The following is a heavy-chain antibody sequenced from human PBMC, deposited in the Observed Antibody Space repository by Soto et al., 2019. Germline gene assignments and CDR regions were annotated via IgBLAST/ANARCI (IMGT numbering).Heavy chain of an antibody. CDR1: GYSFTIYW. CDR3: ARPGVKQQLVPFDY. CDR2: IYPGDSDT. J-gene: IGHJ4*02. V-gene: IGHV5-51*01. Sequence: EALYVSFKGCGYSFTIYWICWVRQRHGKGLEWMGIIYPGDSDTRYSPSFQGQVTISADKSISTAYLQWSSLKASDTAMYYCARPGVKQQLVPFDYWGQGTLVNVSA. D-gene: IGHD6-13*01.